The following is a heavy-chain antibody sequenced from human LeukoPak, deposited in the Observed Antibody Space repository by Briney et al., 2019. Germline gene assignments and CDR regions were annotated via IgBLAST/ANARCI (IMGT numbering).Heavy chain of an antibody. Sequence: PGGSLRLSCAASGFTFSSYSMNWVRQAPGKGLEWVSGISWNSGSIGYADSVKGRFTISRDNAKNSLYLQMNSLRAEDTALYYCAKDSRWPRGRGPYYYYGMDVWGQGTTVTVSS. D-gene: IGHD4-23*01. CDR2: ISWNSGSI. CDR3: AKDSRWPRGRGPYYYYGMDV. CDR1: GFTFSSYS. V-gene: IGHV3-9*01. J-gene: IGHJ6*02.